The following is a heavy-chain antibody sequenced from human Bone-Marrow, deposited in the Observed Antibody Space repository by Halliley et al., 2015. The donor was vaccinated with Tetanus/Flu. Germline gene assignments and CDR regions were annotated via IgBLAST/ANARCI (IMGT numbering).Heavy chain of an antibody. V-gene: IGHV3-30*18. D-gene: IGHD5-18*01. CDR1: GFTFTNYG. CDR3: AKGGYNYSAKDNLDF. Sequence: SLRLSCAASGFTFTNYGMHWVRQAPGKGLEWVAGISDDGSNKHYADSVKGRFTISRDNSKNTLYLQMNSLRAEDRAMYYCAKGGYNYSAKDNLDFWGQGTLVTVFS. CDR2: ISDDGSNK. J-gene: IGHJ4*02.